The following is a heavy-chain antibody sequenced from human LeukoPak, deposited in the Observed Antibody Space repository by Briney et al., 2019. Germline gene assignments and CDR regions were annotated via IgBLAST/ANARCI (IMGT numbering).Heavy chain of an antibody. D-gene: IGHD3-10*02. CDR2: ISSSSSYI. J-gene: IGHJ6*04. V-gene: IGHV3-21*01. Sequence: GGSLRLSCAASGFTFSSYSMNWVRQAPGKGLEWVSSISSSSSYIYYADSVKGRFTISRDNGKNSLDLQMNSLRADDTAVYYCAELGITMIGGVWGKGTTVTISS. CDR1: GFTFSSYS. CDR3: AELGITMIGGV.